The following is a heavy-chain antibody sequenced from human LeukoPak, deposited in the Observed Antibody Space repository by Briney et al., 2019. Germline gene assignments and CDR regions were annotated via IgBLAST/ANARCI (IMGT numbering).Heavy chain of an antibody. D-gene: IGHD6-13*01. CDR1: GFTFSSYG. J-gene: IGHJ4*02. Sequence: GGSLRLSCAASGFTFSSYGMSWVRQAPGKGLEWVSAISGSGHTTYYADSVKGRFTISRDNSKNTVYLQMNSLRAEDTAVYHCPKSYSDTWYKDFDCWGQGTLVTVSS. CDR2: ISGSGHTT. CDR3: PKSYSDTWYKDFDC. V-gene: IGHV3-23*01.